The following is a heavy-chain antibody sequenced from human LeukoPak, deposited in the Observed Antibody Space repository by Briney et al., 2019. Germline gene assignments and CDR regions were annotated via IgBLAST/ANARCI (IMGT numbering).Heavy chain of an antibody. CDR1: GFTFSSHA. CDR3: AKRPYYDILTGHFDY. D-gene: IGHD3-9*01. J-gene: IGHJ4*02. V-gene: IGHV3-23*01. Sequence: GGSLRLSCAASGFTFSSHAMSWVRQAPGKGLEWVSTISASGANTYYADSVKGRFTISRDNSKNTLYLQMNSLRAEDTAVYYCAKRPYYDILTGHFDYWGQGTLVTVSS. CDR2: ISASGANT.